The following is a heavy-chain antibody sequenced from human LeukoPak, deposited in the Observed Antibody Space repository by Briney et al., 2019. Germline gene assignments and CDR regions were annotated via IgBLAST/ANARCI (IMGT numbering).Heavy chain of an antibody. CDR2: IKRDGSER. CDR3: ARAIAVAGPNYFDY. J-gene: IGHJ4*02. V-gene: IGHV3-7*02. CDR1: GFTFSNYW. D-gene: IGHD6-19*01. Sequence: GGVLRLSCAASGFTFSNYWISWVRQAPGKGLEWVANIKRDGSERYYVDSVKGPFTISRDNAKNSLSLQMNSLRAEDTAVYYCARAIAVAGPNYFDYWGQGTLVTVSS.